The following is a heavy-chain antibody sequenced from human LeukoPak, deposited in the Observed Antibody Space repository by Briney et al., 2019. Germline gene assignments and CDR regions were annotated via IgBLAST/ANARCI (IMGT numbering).Heavy chain of an antibody. D-gene: IGHD4-17*01. CDR3: VATALRRRKDYYGMDV. V-gene: IGHV4-59*01. Sequence: SETLSLTCTVSGGSISSYYWSWIRQPPGKGLEWIGYTYYSGSTNYNPSLKSRVTISVDTSKNQFSLKLSSVTAADTAVYYCVATALRRRKDYYGMDVWGKGTTVTVSS. J-gene: IGHJ6*04. CDR1: GGSISSYY. CDR2: TYYSGST.